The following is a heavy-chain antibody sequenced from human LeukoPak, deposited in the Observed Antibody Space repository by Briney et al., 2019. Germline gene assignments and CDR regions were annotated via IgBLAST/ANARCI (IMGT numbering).Heavy chain of an antibody. D-gene: IGHD6-13*01. CDR2: IYYSGST. CDR3: ARTTEAHSWRTRYYDYYMDV. V-gene: IGHV4-59*01. Sequence: SETLSLTCTVSGGSISTYFWSWIRQPPGKGLEWIGYIYYSGSTNYNPSLKSRVTISVDTSKNQFSLKLSSVTAADTAVYYCARTTEAHSWRTRYYDYYMDVWGKGTTVTVSS. J-gene: IGHJ6*03. CDR1: GGSISTYF.